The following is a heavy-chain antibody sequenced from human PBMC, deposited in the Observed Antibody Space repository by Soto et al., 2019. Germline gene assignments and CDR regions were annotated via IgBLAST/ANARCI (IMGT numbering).Heavy chain of an antibody. Sequence: QVQLQESGPGLVKPSQTLSLTGTVAGGAISSGNYYCSWIRQPPGTVLGWIGFMSYRGSTSYNAALKSRVTISVEPSKRQFSLNRSFVTAADTAVYYYAPMGSPATGLYYFDNWGQGTMVCVSS. J-gene: IGHJ4*02. CDR2: MSYRGST. D-gene: IGHD1-26*01. CDR3: APMGSPATGLYYFDN. V-gene: IGHV4-30-4*01. CDR1: GGAISSGNYY.